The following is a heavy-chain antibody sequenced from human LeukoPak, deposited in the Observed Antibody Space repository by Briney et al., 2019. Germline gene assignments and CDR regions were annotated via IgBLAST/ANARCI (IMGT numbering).Heavy chain of an antibody. V-gene: IGHV3-30*18. J-gene: IGHJ3*02. Sequence: PGGSLRLSCAASGFTFSSYGMHWVRQAPGKGLEWVAVISYDGSNKYYADSVKGRFTISRDNSKNTLYLQMNSLRAEDTAVYYCAKANMITFGGVIAFDAFDIWGQGTMVTVSS. CDR2: ISYDGSNK. CDR1: GFTFSSYG. CDR3: AKANMITFGGVIAFDAFDI. D-gene: IGHD3-16*02.